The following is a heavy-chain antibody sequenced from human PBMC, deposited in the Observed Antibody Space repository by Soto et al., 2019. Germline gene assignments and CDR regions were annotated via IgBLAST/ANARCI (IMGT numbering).Heavy chain of an antibody. CDR2: ISDVNSDV. Sequence: EVPLMESGGGLVQPGASLRLSSPPSGFTLSSYNINWVRQAPGKGLEGGSFISDVNSDVFYDVYGKGRFTISRDNAKKALYLQMNSLRDEDTALYYRTRYRPPHSTGWPIFEYWDQRTLVTVCS. V-gene: IGHV3-48*02. CDR3: TRYRPPHSTGWPIFEY. D-gene: IGHD6-19*01. CDR1: GFTLSSYN. J-gene: IGHJ4*02.